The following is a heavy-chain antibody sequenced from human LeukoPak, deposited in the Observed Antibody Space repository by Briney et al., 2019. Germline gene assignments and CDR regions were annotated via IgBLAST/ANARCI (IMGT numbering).Heavy chain of an antibody. D-gene: IGHD1-20*01. CDR3: ARETHTWNQLPLDY. V-gene: IGHV3-21*01. J-gene: IGHJ4*02. CDR1: GFTFSTYT. Sequence: GGSLRLSCAASGFTFSTYTMNWVRQAPGKGLEWVSSISSSDNSMFYAESVKGRFTISRDNAKNSLYLQMNSLRAEDTAVYYCARETHTWNQLPLDYWGQGTLVTVSS. CDR2: ISSSDNSM.